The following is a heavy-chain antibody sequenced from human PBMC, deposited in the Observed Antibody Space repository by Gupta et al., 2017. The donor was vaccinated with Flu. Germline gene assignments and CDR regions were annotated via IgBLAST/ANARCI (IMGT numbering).Heavy chain of an antibody. J-gene: IGHJ6*03. D-gene: IGHD3-9*01. V-gene: IGHV3-23*01. Sequence: SWARQAPGKGLEWVSGIRGSDSTTYYADSVKGRFTISRDNSRNTLYLQMNSLRVEDKAVYYCAEDFQGYDIVTGYYYYMDVWGKGTTVTVSS. CDR3: AEDFQGYDIVTGYYYYMDV. CDR2: IRGSDSTT.